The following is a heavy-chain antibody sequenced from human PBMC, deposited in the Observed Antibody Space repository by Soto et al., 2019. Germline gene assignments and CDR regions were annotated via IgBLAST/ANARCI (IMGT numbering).Heavy chain of an antibody. D-gene: IGHD5-18*01. CDR2: ISAYNGNT. CDR1: GYTFTSYG. Sequence: VASVKVSCKASGYTFTSYGISWVRQAPGQGLEWMGWISAYNGNTNYAQKLQGRVTMTTDTSTSTAYMELRSLRSDDTAVYYCARETWIPLLLPLGMDVWGQGTTVTVSS. V-gene: IGHV1-18*04. J-gene: IGHJ6*02. CDR3: ARETWIPLLLPLGMDV.